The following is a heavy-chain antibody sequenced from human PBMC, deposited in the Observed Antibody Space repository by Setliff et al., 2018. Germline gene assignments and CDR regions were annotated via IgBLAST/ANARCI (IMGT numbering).Heavy chain of an antibody. V-gene: IGHV1-69*13. J-gene: IGHJ5*02. CDR2: IIPILGIN. Sequence: SVKVSCKASGGAFSTYSLSWVRQAPGQGFEWVGRIIPILGINNYAQRFQGRVTITEDDSKSTIYMDVSRLRAKDTATYYCAGTDAYCAGDCSISWGQGTLVTVSS. D-gene: IGHD2-21*02. CDR1: GGAFSTYS. CDR3: AGTDAYCAGDCSIS.